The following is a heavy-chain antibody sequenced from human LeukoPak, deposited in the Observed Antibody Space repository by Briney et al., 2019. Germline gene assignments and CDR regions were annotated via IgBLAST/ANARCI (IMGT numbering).Heavy chain of an antibody. J-gene: IGHJ4*02. CDR2: INTDGSST. D-gene: IGHD1-26*01. Sequence: GGSLRLSCAASGFTFSSYWMHWVRQAPGKGLVWVSRINTDGSSTSYADSVKGRFTISRDNAKNSLYLQMNSLRAEDTAMYYCARVRSGSYGDYWGQGTLVTVSS. V-gene: IGHV3-74*01. CDR3: ARVRSGSYGDY. CDR1: GFTFSSYW.